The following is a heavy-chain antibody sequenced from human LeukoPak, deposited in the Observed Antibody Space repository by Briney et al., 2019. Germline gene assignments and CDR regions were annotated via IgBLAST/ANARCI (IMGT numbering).Heavy chain of an antibody. J-gene: IGHJ5*02. CDR1: GGSFSGYY. D-gene: IGHD3-10*01. V-gene: IGHV4-34*01. CDR3: ARGGFGDPAGHWFDP. CDR2: INHSGST. Sequence: SETLSLTCAVYGGSFSGYYWSWIRQPPGKGLEWIGEINHSGSTNYNPSLKSRVTISVDTSKNQFSLKLSSVTAADTAVYYCARGGFGDPAGHWFDPWGQGTLVTVSS.